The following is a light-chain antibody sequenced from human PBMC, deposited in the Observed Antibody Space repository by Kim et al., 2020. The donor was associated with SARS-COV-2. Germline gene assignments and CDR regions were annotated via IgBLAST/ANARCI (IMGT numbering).Light chain of an antibody. CDR1: TSNTGKKY. V-gene: IGLV1-51*01. J-gene: IGLJ3*02. CDR3: VTWDSSLGAWV. CDR2: DND. Sequence: GEKATFSSSGSTSNTGKKYVCWYQQSPGTAPTLLIYDNDKRPSAIPDRFSASKSGTSATLGITGLQTGDEADYYCVTWDSSLGAWVFGGGTQLTVL.